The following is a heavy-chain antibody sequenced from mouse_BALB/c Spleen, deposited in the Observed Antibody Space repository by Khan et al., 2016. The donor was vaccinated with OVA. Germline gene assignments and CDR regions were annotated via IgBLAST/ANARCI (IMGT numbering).Heavy chain of an antibody. J-gene: IGHJ3*01. V-gene: IGHV5-6*01. Sequence: EVQVVESGGDLVKPRGSLKLSCAASGFTFSNYSMSWVRQTPDKGLEWVATISSDSGYPSYPDSVKGRFTISRDNATNTLYLQMSRLKSEDTAMYYCASHVAGSFAYWGQGTLVTVSA. CDR1: GFTFSNYS. CDR2: ISSDSGYP. D-gene: IGHD1-1*01. CDR3: ASHVAGSFAY.